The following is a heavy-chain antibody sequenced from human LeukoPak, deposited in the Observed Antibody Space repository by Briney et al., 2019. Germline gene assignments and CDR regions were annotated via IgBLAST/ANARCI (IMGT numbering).Heavy chain of an antibody. CDR3: ARHPPIVGVTYYFDY. J-gene: IGHJ4*02. CDR2: IYYSGST. V-gene: IGHV4-39*01. Sequence: PGGSLRLSCAASGFTFSSYSMNWVRQSPGRALEWIGSIYYSGSTYYNPSLKSRVTISVDTSKNQFSLKLSSVTAADTAVYYCARHPPIVGVTYYFDYWGQGTLVTVSS. D-gene: IGHD1-26*01. CDR1: GFTFSSYSMN.